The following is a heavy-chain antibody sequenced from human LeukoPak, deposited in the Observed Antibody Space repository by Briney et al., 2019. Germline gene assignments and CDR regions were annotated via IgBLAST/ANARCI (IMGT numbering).Heavy chain of an antibody. J-gene: IGHJ4*02. D-gene: IGHD6-13*01. CDR1: GFTFSCYW. CDR2: ISSSSSYI. V-gene: IGHV3-21*01. Sequence: PGGSLRLSCAASGFTFSCYWMHWVRQAPGKGLEWVSSISSSSSYIYYADSVKGRFTISRDNAKNSLYLQMNSLRAEDTAVYYCARGISRSSSTYWGQGTLVTVSS. CDR3: ARGISRSSSTY.